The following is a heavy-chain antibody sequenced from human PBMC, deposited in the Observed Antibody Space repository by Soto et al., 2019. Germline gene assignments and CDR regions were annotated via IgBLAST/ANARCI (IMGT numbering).Heavy chain of an antibody. CDR2: ISGGGDAT. J-gene: IGHJ2*01. Sequence: TSGFTFSSYGMHWVCQAPGKGLQWVSAISGGGDATFYADSVKGRFTISRDNSRNTVTLQMNSLGADDTAVYYCARKVPGSTTRPDYWYFDLWGRGTLVTVSS. CDR3: ARKVPGSTTRPDYWYFDL. V-gene: IGHV3-23*01. D-gene: IGHD3-10*01. CDR1: GFTFSSYG.